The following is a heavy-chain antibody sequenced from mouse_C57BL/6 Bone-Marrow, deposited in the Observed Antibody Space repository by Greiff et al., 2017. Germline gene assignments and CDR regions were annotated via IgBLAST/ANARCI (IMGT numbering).Heavy chain of an antibody. Sequence: EVKLVESGPGLVKPSQSLSLTCSVTGYSITSGYYWNWIRQFPGNKLEWMGYISYDGSNNYNPSPKNRISITRDTSKNQFFLKLNSVTTEDTATYYCARDLLNYYGSSYYFDYWGQGTTLTVSS. CDR3: ARDLLNYYGSSYYFDY. V-gene: IGHV3-6*01. CDR2: ISYDGSN. D-gene: IGHD1-1*01. CDR1: GYSITSGYY. J-gene: IGHJ2*01.